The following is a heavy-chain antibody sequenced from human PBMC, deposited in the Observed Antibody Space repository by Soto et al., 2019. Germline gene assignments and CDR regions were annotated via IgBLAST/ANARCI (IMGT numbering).Heavy chain of an antibody. D-gene: IGHD3-16*01. Sequence: GGSLRLSCAASGFTFRSYSMNWVRQAPGKGLEWVSYISISGTAIYYADSVKGRFTISRDNSKNTLYLQMNSLRAEDTAVYYCAGSYGHDAFDLWGQGTVVTVSS. CDR2: ISISGTAI. CDR1: GFTFRSYS. CDR3: AGSYGHDAFDL. V-gene: IGHV3-48*01. J-gene: IGHJ3*01.